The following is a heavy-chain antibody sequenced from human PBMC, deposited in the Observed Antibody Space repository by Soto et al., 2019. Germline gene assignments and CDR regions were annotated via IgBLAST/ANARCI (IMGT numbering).Heavy chain of an antibody. CDR2: IYYSGST. D-gene: IGHD4-4*01. V-gene: IGHV4-30-4*01. J-gene: IGHJ4*02. CDR3: ARDSGGRMTTVTTFDY. CDR1: GGSISSGDYY. Sequence: SETLSLTCTVSGGSISSGDYYWSWIRQPPGKGLEWIGYIYYSGSTYYNPSLKSRVTISVDTSKNQFSLKLSSVTAADTAVYYCARDSGGRMTTVTTFDYWGQGTLVTVSS.